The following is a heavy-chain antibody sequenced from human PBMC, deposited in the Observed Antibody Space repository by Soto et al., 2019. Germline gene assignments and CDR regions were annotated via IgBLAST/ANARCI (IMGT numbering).Heavy chain of an antibody. Sequence: SGTMALTCAACGGSVKCYWLNWIRQPPGKGLEWIGEINHTGGTHYNPSLKSRVTMSVDTSKNQFSLRLSSVTAADTAIYYCATRITVFGLLIPPFDPWGQGTQVTVSS. CDR3: ATRITVFGLLIPPFDP. D-gene: IGHD3-3*01. CDR1: GGSVKCYW. V-gene: IGHV4-34*01. CDR2: INHTGGT. J-gene: IGHJ5*02.